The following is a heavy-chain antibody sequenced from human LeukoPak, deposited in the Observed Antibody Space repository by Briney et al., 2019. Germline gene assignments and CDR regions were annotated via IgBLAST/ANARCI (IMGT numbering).Heavy chain of an antibody. V-gene: IGHV1-69*13. Sequence: SVKVSCKASGGTFSSYAISWVRQAPGQGLEWMGGIIPIFGTANYAQKFQGRVTITADESTSTAYMELSSLRSEDTAVYYCARSGGYSGYDPDYWGQGTLVTVSS. D-gene: IGHD5-12*01. CDR2: IIPIFGTA. J-gene: IGHJ4*02. CDR1: GGTFSSYA. CDR3: ARSGGYSGYDPDY.